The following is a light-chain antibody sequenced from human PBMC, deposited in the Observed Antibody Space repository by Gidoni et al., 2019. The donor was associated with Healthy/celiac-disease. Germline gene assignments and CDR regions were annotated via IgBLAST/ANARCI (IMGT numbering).Light chain of an antibody. CDR2: SDN. J-gene: IGLJ2*01. V-gene: IGLV1-44*01. CDR3: AAWDDSLNGHVV. Sequence: QSVLTQPPSASGTPGQRVTISCSGSSSHIVSNTVNWYQQLPGTAPKLLIYSDNPPPSGVPDRFSGSKSGTSASLAISGLQSEDEADYYCAAWDDSLNGHVVFGGGTKLTVL. CDR1: SSHIVSNT.